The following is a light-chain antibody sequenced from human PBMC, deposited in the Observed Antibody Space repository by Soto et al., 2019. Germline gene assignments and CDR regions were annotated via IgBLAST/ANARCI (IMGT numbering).Light chain of an antibody. CDR3: QQYGRSSYT. Sequence: EIVLTQSPGTLSLSPGERATLSCRASQSVSSSYLAWYQQKPGQAPRLLIYDASSRDTGIPERFSGSGSGQDFTLTISRLEPEDYAVYYCQQYGRSSYTFGQGTKLEIK. V-gene: IGKV3-20*01. J-gene: IGKJ2*01. CDR1: QSVSSSY. CDR2: DAS.